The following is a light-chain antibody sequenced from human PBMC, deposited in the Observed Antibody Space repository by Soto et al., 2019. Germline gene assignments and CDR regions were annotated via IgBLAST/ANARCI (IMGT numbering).Light chain of an antibody. V-gene: IGLV2-14*01. CDR2: EVS. Sequence: QSALPQPASVSGSPGQSITISCTGTSRDIGGYNYVSWSQQHPGKAPQLIIYEVSNRPSGVSNRFSGSKSGNTASLTISGLQAEDEADYYCSSYTSSNTYVFGTGTKLTVL. J-gene: IGLJ1*01. CDR1: SRDIGGYNY. CDR3: SSYTSSNTYV.